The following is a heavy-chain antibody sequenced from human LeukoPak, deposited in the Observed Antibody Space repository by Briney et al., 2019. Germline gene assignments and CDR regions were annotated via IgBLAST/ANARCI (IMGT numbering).Heavy chain of an antibody. V-gene: IGHV3-74*01. D-gene: IGHD3-16*01. CDR3: GLLSGELGG. Sequence: GGSLRLSCAASGFTFSSYSMNWVRQAPGKGLVWVSRINNDGSRTGYADSVKGRFTISRDNAKNTLHLQMNSLRVEDTAVYYCGLLSGELGGWGQGTLVTVSS. CDR2: INNDGSRT. J-gene: IGHJ4*02. CDR1: GFTFSSYS.